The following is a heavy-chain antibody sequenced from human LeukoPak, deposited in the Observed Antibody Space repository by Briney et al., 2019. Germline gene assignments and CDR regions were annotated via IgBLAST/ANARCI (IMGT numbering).Heavy chain of an antibody. CDR3: VVPLGENYYYYYIDV. CDR1: GGTYSSYA. Sequence: SVKASCQASGGTYSSYAVNWVRQAPGQGLEWMGGIIPIFGTANYAQKFQGRVTITTDESTCTAYMELSSLRSEDTAVYYCVVPLGENYYYYYIDVWGKGTTVTVSS. J-gene: IGHJ6*03. CDR2: IIPIFGTA. V-gene: IGHV1-69*05. D-gene: IGHD2-2*01.